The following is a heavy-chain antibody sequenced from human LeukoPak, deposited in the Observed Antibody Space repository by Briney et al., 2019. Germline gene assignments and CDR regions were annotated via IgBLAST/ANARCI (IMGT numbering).Heavy chain of an antibody. CDR2: ISVHTGNT. CDR1: GYSFTSYG. J-gene: IGHJ4*02. CDR3: ARVRSDYGDFGNY. D-gene: IGHD4-17*01. V-gene: IGHV1-18*04. Sequence: ASVKVSCKASGYSFTSYGISWVRQAPGQGLEWMGRISVHTGNTNYAQKLQGRVTTTTDTSTSTACMELRSLRSDDTAVYYCARVRSDYGDFGNYWGQGTLVTVSS.